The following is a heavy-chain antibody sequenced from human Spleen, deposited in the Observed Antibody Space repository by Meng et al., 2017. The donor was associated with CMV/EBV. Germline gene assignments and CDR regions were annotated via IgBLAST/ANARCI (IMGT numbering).Heavy chain of an antibody. CDR1: GDSISSHY. J-gene: IGHJ4*02. D-gene: IGHD3-22*01. Sequence: ETLSLTCTVSGDSISSHYWSWIRLPPGKGLEWIGYIYYSGSTNYNPSLKSRVTISIDTSKSQFSLKLSSVTAADTAVYYCARESYYYDSVGYYYYFDYWGQGTLVTVSS. CDR3: ARESYYYDSVGYYYYFDY. CDR2: IYYSGST. V-gene: IGHV4-59*11.